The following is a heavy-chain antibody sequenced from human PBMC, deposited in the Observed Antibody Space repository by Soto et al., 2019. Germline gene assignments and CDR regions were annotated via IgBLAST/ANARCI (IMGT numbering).Heavy chain of an antibody. CDR3: ARGGYCSSASCYTDYYAMDV. V-gene: IGHV3-72*01. CDR1: GFTFSDHY. Sequence: GGSLRLSCAASGFTFSDHYMDWVRQAPGKGLEWVGRTRDKANSYTTEYAASVKGRFTISRDDSKNSLYLQMNSLKTEDTAVYYCARGGYCSSASCYTDYYAMDVWGQGTTVTVSS. D-gene: IGHD2-2*02. J-gene: IGHJ6*02. CDR2: TRDKANSYTT.